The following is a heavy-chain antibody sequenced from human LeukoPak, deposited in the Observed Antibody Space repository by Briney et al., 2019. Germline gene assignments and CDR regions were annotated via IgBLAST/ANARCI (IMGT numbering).Heavy chain of an antibody. CDR2: IRHDGSYQ. D-gene: IGHD6-19*01. Sequence: EAGGSLRLSCAASRFTFSSYGMHWVRQTPGKGLEWVAFIRHDGSYQQYADSVKGRFTVCRDNSKDTVYLQMNSLRTEDTAVYYCAKNRDSSDYPRDFDYWGQGTLVTVSS. J-gene: IGHJ4*02. CDR1: RFTFSSYG. CDR3: AKNRDSSDYPRDFDY. V-gene: IGHV3-30*02.